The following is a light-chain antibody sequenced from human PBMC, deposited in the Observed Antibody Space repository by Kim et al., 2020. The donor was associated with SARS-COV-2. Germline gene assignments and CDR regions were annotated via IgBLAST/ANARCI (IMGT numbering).Light chain of an antibody. CDR1: QSVSSSY. V-gene: IGKV3-20*01. CDR3: QQYGSSPRIT. J-gene: IGKJ4*01. Sequence: EIVLTQSPVTLSLSPGEIATLSCRASQSVSSSYLAWYQQKPGQAPRLLIYGASSRATGIPDRFSGSGSGTDFTLTISRLEPEDFAVYYCQQYGSSPRITFGGGTKVDIK. CDR2: GAS.